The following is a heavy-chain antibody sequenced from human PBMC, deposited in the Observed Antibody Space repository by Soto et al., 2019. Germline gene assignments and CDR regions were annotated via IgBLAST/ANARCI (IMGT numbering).Heavy chain of an antibody. CDR3: GYSSRADYFDY. CDR2: IYYSGST. V-gene: IGHV4-39*01. CDR1: GGSISSSSYY. D-gene: IGHD6-13*01. J-gene: IGHJ4*02. Sequence: PSETLSLTCTVSGGSISSSSYYWGWIRQPPGKGLEWIGSIYYSGSTYYNPSLKSRVTISVDTSKNQFSLKLSSVTAADTAVYYCGYSSRADYFDYWGQGTLVTVSS.